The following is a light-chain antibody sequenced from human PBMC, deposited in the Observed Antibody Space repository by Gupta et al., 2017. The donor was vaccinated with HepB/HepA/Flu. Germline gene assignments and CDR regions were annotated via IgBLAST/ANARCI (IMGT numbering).Light chain of an antibody. J-gene: IGLJ2*01. V-gene: IGLV1-44*01. Sequence: SVLTQSTSVSDTPGQRVTISCSGSSSNVGRNNVNWYQQLPGTAPKLLIYYNDERPSGVPDRISGSKSGTSASLAISGLQSEDEADYYCAAWDTSLNVVVFGGGTKLTVL. CDR3: AAWDTSLNVVV. CDR2: YND. CDR1: SSNVGRNN.